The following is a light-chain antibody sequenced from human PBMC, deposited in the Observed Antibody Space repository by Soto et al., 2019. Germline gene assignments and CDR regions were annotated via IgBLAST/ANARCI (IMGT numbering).Light chain of an antibody. CDR2: DVS. J-gene: IGLJ1*01. V-gene: IGLV2-14*01. CDR1: STDVCRYNY. Sequence: QSLLTQPAPLSGSPGQSNTISCTGTSTDVCRYNYVSWYQQHPGKAPKLMVYDVSNRPSWVSNRFSGSKSGITASLTISGLQAEDEADYYCTSYTSDSTYVFGTGTKVTVL. CDR3: TSYTSDSTYV.